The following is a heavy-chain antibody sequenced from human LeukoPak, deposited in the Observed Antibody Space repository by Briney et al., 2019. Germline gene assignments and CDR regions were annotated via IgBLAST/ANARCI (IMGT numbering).Heavy chain of an antibody. CDR1: GYTFTSYY. J-gene: IGHJ4*02. Sequence: GASVKVSCKASGYTFTSYYMHWVRQAPGQVLEWMGIINPSGGSTSYAQKFQGRVTMTGDTSTSTVYMELSSLRSEDTAVYYCARRESIAARLDQPIDYWGQGTLVTVSS. CDR3: ARRESIAARLDQPIDY. V-gene: IGHV1-46*01. D-gene: IGHD6-6*01. CDR2: INPSGGST.